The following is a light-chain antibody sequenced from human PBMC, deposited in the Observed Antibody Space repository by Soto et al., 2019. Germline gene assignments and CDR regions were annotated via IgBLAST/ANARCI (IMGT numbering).Light chain of an antibody. V-gene: IGKV1-5*03. J-gene: IGKJ5*01. CDR1: QSISSW. CDR2: KAS. CDR3: QQYTSFIP. Sequence: DIQMTQSPSTLSASVGDRVTITCRASQSISSWLAWYQQKPGKAPKLLIYKASSLESGVPSRCSGSGSGTEFTLTSSSLQPDDFATYYCQQYTSFIPFGQGTRLEIK.